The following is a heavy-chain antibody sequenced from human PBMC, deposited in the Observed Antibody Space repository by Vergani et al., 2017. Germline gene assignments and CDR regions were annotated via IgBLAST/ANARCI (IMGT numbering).Heavy chain of an antibody. CDR3: ARGDYGILTGYRY. Sequence: QVQVVQSGAEVKKSGASLKVSCKTSGYTFSNYYMHWVRQDPGQGLEWMGIINASGGHTNYAQKFQGRVTMTRDTSTSTVYMELSSLRSEDTAIYYCARGDYGILTGYRYWGQGTLVTVSA. V-gene: IGHV1-46*03. CDR1: GYTFSNYY. J-gene: IGHJ4*02. CDR2: INASGGHT. D-gene: IGHD3-9*01.